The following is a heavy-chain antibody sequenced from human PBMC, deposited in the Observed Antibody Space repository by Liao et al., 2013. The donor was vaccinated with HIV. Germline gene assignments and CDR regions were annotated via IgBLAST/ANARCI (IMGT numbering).Heavy chain of an antibody. CDR1: GGSFSGYY. Sequence: QVQLQQWGAGLLKPSETLSLTCAVYGGSFSGYYWSWIRQPPGKGLEWIGEINHSGSTNYNPSLKSRITISVDTSQNQFSLKLSSVTAADTAVYYCARRKVVRGVIFQRGGGFDPWGQGTLVTVSS. V-gene: IGHV4-34*01. CDR2: INHSGST. D-gene: IGHD3-10*01. CDR3: ARRKVVRGVIFQRGGGFDP. J-gene: IGHJ5*02.